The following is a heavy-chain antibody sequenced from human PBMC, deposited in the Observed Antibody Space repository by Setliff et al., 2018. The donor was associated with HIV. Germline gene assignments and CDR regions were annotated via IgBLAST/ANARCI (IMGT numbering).Heavy chain of an antibody. Sequence: SETLFLTCAVSGGSVSSPGYYWGWIRQPPGKGLEWIGSVYNSGITFKNPSLKSRVTISVDRSGNQFSLRLTSVTAADTAVYYCATCRHRPSNWFDPWGQGTVVTVS. J-gene: IGHJ5*02. V-gene: IGHV4-39*07. CDR2: VYNSGIT. CDR1: GGSVSSPGYY. CDR3: ATCRHRPSNWFDP.